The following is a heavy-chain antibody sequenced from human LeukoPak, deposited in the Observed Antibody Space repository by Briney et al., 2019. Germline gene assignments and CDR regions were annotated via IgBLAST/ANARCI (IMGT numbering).Heavy chain of an antibody. Sequence: PGGSLRLSCAASGVTLSSFAMSWARQAPGKGLEWVSGISSSGSGGSTYYADSVKGRFTISRDNSKNTLYLQMNSLRAEDTAVYYCAKADDYGDYGPHYWGQGTLVTVSS. J-gene: IGHJ4*02. D-gene: IGHD4-17*01. CDR1: GVTLSSFA. CDR3: AKADDYGDYGPHY. CDR2: ISSSGSGGST. V-gene: IGHV3-23*01.